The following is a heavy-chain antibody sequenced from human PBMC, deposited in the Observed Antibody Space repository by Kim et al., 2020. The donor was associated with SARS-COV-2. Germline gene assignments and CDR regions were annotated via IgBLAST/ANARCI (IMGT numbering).Heavy chain of an antibody. CDR2: ISAYNGNT. CDR3: AREGTYYDILTGYYSPYYYGMDV. V-gene: IGHV1-18*04. D-gene: IGHD3-9*01. CDR1: GYTFTSYG. Sequence: ASVKVSCKASGYTFTSYGISWVRQAPGQGLEWMGWISAYNGNTNYAQKLQGRVTMTTDTSTSTAYMELRSLRSDDTAVYYCAREGTYYDILTGYYSPYYYGMDVWGQGTTVTVSS. J-gene: IGHJ6*02.